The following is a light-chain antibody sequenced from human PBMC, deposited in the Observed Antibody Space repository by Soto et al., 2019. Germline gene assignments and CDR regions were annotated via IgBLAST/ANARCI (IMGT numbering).Light chain of an antibody. J-gene: IGKJ1*01. CDR2: DAS. V-gene: IGKV3-11*01. Sequence: EIVLTQSPATLSLSPGERATLSCRASQGVSNYFAWYQQKPGQAPRLLIYDASNRATGIPARFSGSGSGTDFTLTISSLEPEDFAVYYCQQRSNWPPTFGQGTKVEIK. CDR3: QQRSNWPPT. CDR1: QGVSNY.